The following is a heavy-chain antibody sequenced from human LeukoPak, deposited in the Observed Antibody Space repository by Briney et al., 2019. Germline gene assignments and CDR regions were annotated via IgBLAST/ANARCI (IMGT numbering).Heavy chain of an antibody. CDR3: ARRGWFDP. CDR1: GGSFSGYY. Sequence: PSETLSLTCAVYGGSFSGYYWSWIRQPPGKGLEWIGEINHSGSTSYNPSLKSRVTISVDTSKNQFSLKLSSVTAADTAVYYCARRGWFDPWGQGTLVTVSS. J-gene: IGHJ5*02. V-gene: IGHV4-34*01. CDR2: INHSGST.